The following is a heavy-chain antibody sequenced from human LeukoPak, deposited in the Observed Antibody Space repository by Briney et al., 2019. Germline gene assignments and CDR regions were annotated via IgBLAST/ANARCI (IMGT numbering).Heavy chain of an antibody. J-gene: IGHJ4*02. CDR1: GYPFISNA. CDR2: INTNTGNP. D-gene: IGHD7-27*01. V-gene: IGHV7-4-1*02. CDR3: ARDNAGDIDY. Sequence: ASVKVSCKASGYPFISNAMNWVRQAPGQGLELVGWINTNTGNPTYAQGFTGRFVFSLDTSVSTAYLQISSLKTEDTAVYYCARDNAGDIDYWGQGTLVTVSS.